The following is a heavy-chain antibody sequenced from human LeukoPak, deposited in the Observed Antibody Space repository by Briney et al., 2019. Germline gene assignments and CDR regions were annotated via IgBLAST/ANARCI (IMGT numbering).Heavy chain of an antibody. CDR1: GFTFSTLW. D-gene: IGHD3-16*02. CDR2: IKEDGSEK. Sequence: GGSLRLVCGPSGFTFSTLWMSWVRQAPGKGLEWVANIKEDGSEKYYVDSVRGRFTISRDNAKHSMYLQMNSPRAEDTAVYYCATYRRRFVFWGRGTLVTVSS. CDR3: ATYRRRFVF. J-gene: IGHJ4*02. V-gene: IGHV3-7*01.